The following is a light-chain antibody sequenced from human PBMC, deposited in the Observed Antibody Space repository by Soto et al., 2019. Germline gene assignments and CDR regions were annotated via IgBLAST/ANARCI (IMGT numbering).Light chain of an antibody. CDR2: GAS. CDR3: QQYHTSSYT. CDR1: QSVDSSF. V-gene: IGKV3-20*01. Sequence: EIVLTRSPGTLSLSPGERATLSCRASQSVDSSFLAWYQQKPGQAPRLLIYGASNRASGISDRFSGSGSGTDFTLTISRLEPEDFAVYYCQQYHTSSYTFGQGTKLEIK. J-gene: IGKJ2*01.